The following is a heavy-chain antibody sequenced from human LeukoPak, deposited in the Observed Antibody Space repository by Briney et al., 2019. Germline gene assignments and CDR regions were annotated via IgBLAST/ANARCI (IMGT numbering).Heavy chain of an antibody. Sequence: TSQTLSLTCAISGDSVSSNSAAWNWIRQSPSRGLEWLGRTVYRSKWYYDYAVSVQSRITINADTSKNQFSLHLNSATPEDTAVYYCARDQGGEVAASDYWGQGTLVTVSS. J-gene: IGHJ4*02. D-gene: IGHD2-15*01. CDR3: ARDQGGEVAASDY. V-gene: IGHV6-1*01. CDR2: TVYRSKWYY. CDR1: GDSVSSNSAA.